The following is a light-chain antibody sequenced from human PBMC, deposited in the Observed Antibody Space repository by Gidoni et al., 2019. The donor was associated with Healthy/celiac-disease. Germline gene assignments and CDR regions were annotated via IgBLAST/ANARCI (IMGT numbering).Light chain of an antibody. CDR2: AAS. Sequence: DIQMTQSPSSLSASVGDRVTITCRASQSISSYLNWYQQKPGKAPKRLIYAASSLQSGVPSRFSGSGSGTDFTLTISSLQPEDFATYYCQQSNSTPRTFXXXTKVEIK. CDR3: QQSNSTPRT. V-gene: IGKV1-39*01. J-gene: IGKJ1*01. CDR1: QSISSY.